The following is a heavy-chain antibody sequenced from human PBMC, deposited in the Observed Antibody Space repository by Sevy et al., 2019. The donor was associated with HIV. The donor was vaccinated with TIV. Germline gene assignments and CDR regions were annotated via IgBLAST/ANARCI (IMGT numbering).Heavy chain of an antibody. D-gene: IGHD6-25*01. CDR3: ARWAGGGQSAVFDY. CDR1: GDSITTYY. Sequence: SETLSLTCTVSGDSITTYYWSWIRQPPGKGLEWIGYIYYIGGSTNYNTSLKSRVTISVDTSKNQVSLKLTSVTPADTAICYCARWAGGGQSAVFDYWGQGTPVTVSS. CDR2: IYYIGGST. V-gene: IGHV4-59*01. J-gene: IGHJ4*02.